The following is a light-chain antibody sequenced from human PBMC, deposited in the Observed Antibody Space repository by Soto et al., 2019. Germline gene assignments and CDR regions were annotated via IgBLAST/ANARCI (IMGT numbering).Light chain of an antibody. CDR1: SGSIAKNY. CDR2: ENN. CDR3: QSYDSSFVI. Sequence: NFMLTQPHSVSESPGKTVTISCTRSSGSIAKNYVQWYQQRPGRAPITVIYENNQRPSGGPGGFSGSTDGSSNSASLTISGLQTEDEADYYCQSYDSSFVIFGGGTKLTVL. V-gene: IGLV6-57*04. J-gene: IGLJ2*01.